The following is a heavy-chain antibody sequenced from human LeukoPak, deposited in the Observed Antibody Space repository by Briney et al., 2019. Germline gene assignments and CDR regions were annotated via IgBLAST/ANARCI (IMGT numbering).Heavy chain of an antibody. Sequence: SETLSLTCTVSGGSISSYYWSWIRQPPGKGLEWIGYIYYSGSTNYNPSLKSRVTISVDTSKNQFSLKLTSVTAADTAVYYCARDCDILTGSYYWGQGTLVTVSS. CDR3: ARDCDILTGSYY. CDR1: GGSISSYY. J-gene: IGHJ4*02. CDR2: IYYSGST. D-gene: IGHD3-9*01. V-gene: IGHV4-59*12.